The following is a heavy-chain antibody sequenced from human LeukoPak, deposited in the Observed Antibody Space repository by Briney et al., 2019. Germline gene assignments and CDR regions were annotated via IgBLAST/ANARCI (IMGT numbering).Heavy chain of an antibody. V-gene: IGHV4-4*07. J-gene: IGHJ3*02. D-gene: IGHD5-18*01. CDR2: IYTSGST. Sequence: SETLSLTCTVSGGSISSYYWSWIRRPAGKGLEWIGRIYTSGSTNYNPSLQSRVTMSVVKSKNQFSLKLSSVTAANTAVYYCARDTAMGFNAFVIWGQGTMVTVSS. CDR1: GGSISSYY. CDR3: ARDTAMGFNAFVI.